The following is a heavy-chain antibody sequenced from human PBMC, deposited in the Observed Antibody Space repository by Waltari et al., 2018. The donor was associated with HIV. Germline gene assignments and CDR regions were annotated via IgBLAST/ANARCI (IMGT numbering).Heavy chain of an antibody. CDR3: AKDLSSISMIVPRSYFDY. V-gene: IGHV3-23*01. CDR2: IRNSGGST. J-gene: IGHJ4*02. Sequence: EVQLLESGGGLVQPGGSLRLSCAASGFTFSSYAMRWVRQAPGKGLEGVSAIRNSGGSTYYADSVKGRFTISRDNSKNTLYLQMNSLRDEDTAVYYCAKDLSSISMIVPRSYFDYWGQGTLVTVSS. D-gene: IGHD3-22*01. CDR1: GFTFSSYA.